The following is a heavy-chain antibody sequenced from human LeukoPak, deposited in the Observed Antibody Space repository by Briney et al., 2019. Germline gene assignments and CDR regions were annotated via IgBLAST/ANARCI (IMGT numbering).Heavy chain of an antibody. D-gene: IGHD3-9*01. Sequence: GGSLRLSCAASGFTFSSYWMSWVRQAPGKGLEWVANIKQGGSEKYYVDSVKGRFTISRDNAKNSLYLQMNSLRAEDTALYHCARARTYYDILTGLSYYYYYMDVWGKGTTVTISS. CDR2: IKQGGSEK. CDR1: GFTFSSYW. CDR3: ARARTYYDILTGLSYYYYYMDV. J-gene: IGHJ6*03. V-gene: IGHV3-7*03.